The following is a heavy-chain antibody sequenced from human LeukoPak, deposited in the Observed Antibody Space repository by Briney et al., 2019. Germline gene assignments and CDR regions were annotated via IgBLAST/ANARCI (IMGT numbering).Heavy chain of an antibody. D-gene: IGHD3-22*01. CDR2: INHSGST. CDR1: GGSFSGYY. V-gene: IGHV4-34*01. Sequence: SETLSLTCAVYGGSFSGYYWSWIRQPPGKGLEWIGEINHSGSTNYNPSLKSRVTISVDTSKNQFSLKLSSVTAADTAVYYCARGAYDSSGYYSMPFDYWGQGTLVTVSS. J-gene: IGHJ4*02. CDR3: ARGAYDSSGYYSMPFDY.